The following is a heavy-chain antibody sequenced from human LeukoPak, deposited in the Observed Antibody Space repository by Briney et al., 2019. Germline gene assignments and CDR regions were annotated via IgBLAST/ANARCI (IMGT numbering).Heavy chain of an antibody. Sequence: SQTLSLTCAVSGGSISSGGYSWSWIRQPPGKGLEWIGYMYHGGSTYYNPSLEGRVTISVDRSKNQFSLKLSSVTAADTAVYYCARHAGGDTAMPIDYWGQGTLVTVSS. CDR2: MYHGGST. CDR1: GGSISSGGYS. D-gene: IGHD5-18*01. CDR3: ARHAGGDTAMPIDY. J-gene: IGHJ4*02. V-gene: IGHV4-30-2*01.